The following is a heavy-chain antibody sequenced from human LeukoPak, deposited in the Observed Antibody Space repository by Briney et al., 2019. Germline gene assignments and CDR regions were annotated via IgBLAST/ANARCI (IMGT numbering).Heavy chain of an antibody. Sequence: SETLSLTCTVSGGSMSSSSYYWSWIRQPAGKGLEWIGRIYTSGSTNYNPSLKSRVTMSVDTSKNQFSLKLSSVTAADTAVYYCARARGSAGCSSTSCYHYYYYYMDVWGKGTTVTVSS. CDR2: IYTSGST. V-gene: IGHV4-61*02. CDR3: ARARGSAGCSSTSCYHYYYYYMDV. D-gene: IGHD2-2*01. J-gene: IGHJ6*03. CDR1: GGSMSSSSYY.